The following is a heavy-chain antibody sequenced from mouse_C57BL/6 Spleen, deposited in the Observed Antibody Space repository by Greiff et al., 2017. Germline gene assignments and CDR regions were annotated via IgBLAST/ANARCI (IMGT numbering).Heavy chain of an antibody. J-gene: IGHJ3*01. Sequence: EVQGVESGGGLVKPGGSLKLSCAASGFTFSSYTMSWVRQTPEKRLEWVATISGGGGNTYYPDSVKGRFTSSRDNAKNTLYLQMSSLRSEDTALYYCARTETYYSNYGFAYWGQGTLVTVSA. CDR2: ISGGGGNT. D-gene: IGHD2-5*01. V-gene: IGHV5-9*01. CDR3: ARTETYYSNYGFAY. CDR1: GFTFSSYT.